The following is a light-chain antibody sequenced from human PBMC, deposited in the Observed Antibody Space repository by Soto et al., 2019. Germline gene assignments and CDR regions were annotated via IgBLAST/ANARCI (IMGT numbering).Light chain of an antibody. CDR3: ISYPSSSTVG. Sequence: QSALTQPASVSGSPGQSITISCTGTSSDVGGYNYVSCYQQQPGKAPTLMIYDVSNRPSGVSNLFSGSKSVNTASLTISGLHTEDEADDYCISYPSSSTVGFRGGTKVTFL. V-gene: IGLV2-14*01. J-gene: IGLJ2*01. CDR1: SSDVGGYNY. CDR2: DVS.